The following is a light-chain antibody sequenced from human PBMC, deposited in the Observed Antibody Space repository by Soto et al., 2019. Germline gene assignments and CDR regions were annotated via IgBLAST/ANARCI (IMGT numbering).Light chain of an antibody. J-gene: IGKJ1*01. V-gene: IGKV1-8*01. CDR1: QDIHNY. CDR3: QHYYNYPWT. Sequence: AVLLTQSPSSFSASTGDRAPITCRASQDIHNYLAWYQQVPGKAPKLLLYAASILQTGVPSRFSGSGSGTDFTLTIDGLQSEDFATYFCQHYYNYPWTFGQGTTVK. CDR2: AAS.